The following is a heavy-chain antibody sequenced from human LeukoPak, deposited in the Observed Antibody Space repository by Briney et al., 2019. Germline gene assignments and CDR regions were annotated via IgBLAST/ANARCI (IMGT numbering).Heavy chain of an antibody. CDR1: GYTFTSYG. D-gene: IGHD3-22*01. V-gene: IGHV1-18*01. CDR2: ISAYNGNT. CDR3: AREFSYDSSGPFAFDI. J-gene: IGHJ3*02. Sequence: ASVKVSCKASGYTFTSYGISWVRQAPGQGLKGMGWISAYNGNTNYAQKLQGRGTMTTDTSTSTAYMELRSLRSDDAAVYYCAREFSYDSSGPFAFDIWGKGTMVRVSS.